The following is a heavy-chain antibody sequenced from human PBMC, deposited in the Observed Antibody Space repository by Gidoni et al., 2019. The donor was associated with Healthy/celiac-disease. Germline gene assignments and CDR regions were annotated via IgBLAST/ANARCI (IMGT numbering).Heavy chain of an antibody. CDR1: GGSISRSCYY. CDR3: ARQATKYYYDSSGYYVDDY. J-gene: IGHJ4*02. D-gene: IGHD3-22*01. Sequence: QLQLQASGPGLVKPSETLSLTCPVSGGSISRSCYYWGWIRQPPGKGLEWIGSIYYSGSTYYNPSLKSRVTISVDTSKNQFSLKLSSVTAADTAVYYCARQATKYYYDSSGYYVDDYWGQGTLVTVSS. CDR2: IYYSGST. V-gene: IGHV4-39*01.